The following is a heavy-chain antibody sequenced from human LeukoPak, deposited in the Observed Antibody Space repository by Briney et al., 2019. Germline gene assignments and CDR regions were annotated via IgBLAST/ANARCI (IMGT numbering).Heavy chain of an antibody. CDR3: ARDEGGWSGYYTGYAFDI. J-gene: IGHJ3*02. Sequence: SQTLSLTCTVSGGSISSGSYYWSWIRQPAGKGLEWIGRIYTSGSTNYNPSLKSRVTISVDTSKNQFSLKLSSVTAADTAVYYCARDEGGWSGYYTGYAFDIWGQGTMVTVSS. V-gene: IGHV4-61*02. CDR2: IYTSGST. D-gene: IGHD3-3*01. CDR1: GGSISSGSYY.